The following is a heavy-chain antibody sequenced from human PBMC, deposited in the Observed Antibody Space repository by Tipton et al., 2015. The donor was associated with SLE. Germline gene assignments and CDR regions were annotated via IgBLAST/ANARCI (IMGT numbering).Heavy chain of an antibody. Sequence: TLSLTCTVSGGSISSSSYYWGWIRQPPGKGLEWIGSIYYSGSTYYNPSLKSRVTISVDKSKNQFSLKLSSVTAADTAVYYYARGALRGLWDYWGQGTLVTVSS. V-gene: IGHV4-39*07. CDR3: ARGALRGLWDY. D-gene: IGHD2/OR15-2a*01. CDR2: IYYSGST. J-gene: IGHJ4*02. CDR1: GGSISSSSYY.